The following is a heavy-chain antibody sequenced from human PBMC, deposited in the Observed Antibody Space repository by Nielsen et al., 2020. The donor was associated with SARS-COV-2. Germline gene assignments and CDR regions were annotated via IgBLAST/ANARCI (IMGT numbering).Heavy chain of an antibody. J-gene: IGHJ4*02. D-gene: IGHD6-19*01. CDR2: ISGSGGST. Sequence: VRQAPGKGLEWVSAISGSGGSTYYADSVKGRFTISRDNSKNTLYLQMNSLRAEDTAVYYCAKEGDRAVAEQWGQGTLVTVSS. CDR3: AKEGDRAVAEQ. V-gene: IGHV3-23*01.